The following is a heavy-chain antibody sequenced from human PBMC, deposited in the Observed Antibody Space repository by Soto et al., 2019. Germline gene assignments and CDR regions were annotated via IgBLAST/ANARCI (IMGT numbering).Heavy chain of an antibody. CDR1: GFTFSGYS. Sequence: EVQLVESGGGLVQPGGSLRLSCAASGFTFSGYSMNWVRQAPGKGLEWVSYISSSSSTIYYADSVKGRFTISRDNAKNSLSLQMNSLRDEDTAVYYCAREPGTLNWFDPWGQGTLVTVSS. CDR2: ISSSSSTI. J-gene: IGHJ5*02. CDR3: AREPGTLNWFDP. V-gene: IGHV3-48*02. D-gene: IGHD3-10*01.